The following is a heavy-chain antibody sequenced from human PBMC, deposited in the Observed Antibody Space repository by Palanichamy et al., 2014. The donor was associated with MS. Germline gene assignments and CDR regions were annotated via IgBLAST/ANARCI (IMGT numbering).Heavy chain of an antibody. J-gene: IGHJ6*02. CDR2: IWYDGSNK. CDR3: ARDLSLMVRGVNVYGMDV. CDR1: GFTFSSYG. D-gene: IGHD3-10*01. Sequence: QVQLVESGGGVVQPGRSLRLSCAASGFTFSSYGMHWVRQAPGKGLEWVAVIWYDGSNKYYADSVKGRSTISRDNSKNTLYLQMNSLRAEDTAVYYCARDLSLMVRGVNVYGMDVWGQGTTVTVSS. V-gene: IGHV3-33*01.